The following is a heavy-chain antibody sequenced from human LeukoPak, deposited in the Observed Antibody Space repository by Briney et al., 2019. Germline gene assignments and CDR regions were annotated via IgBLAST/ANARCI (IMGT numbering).Heavy chain of an antibody. CDR3: ARGLRKSTRLAAAHGGY. CDR1: GYTFTSYD. D-gene: IGHD6-13*01. V-gene: IGHV1-8*01. J-gene: IGHJ4*02. CDR2: MNPNSGNT. Sequence: GASVKVSCKASGYTFTSYDINWVRQATGQGLEWMGWMNPNSGNTGYAQKFQGRVTMTRNTSISTAYMELSSLRSEDTAVYYCARGLRKSTRLAAAHGGYWGQETLVTVSS.